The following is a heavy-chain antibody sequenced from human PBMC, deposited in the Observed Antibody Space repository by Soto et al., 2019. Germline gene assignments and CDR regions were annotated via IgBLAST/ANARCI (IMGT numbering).Heavy chain of an antibody. V-gene: IGHV3-7*05. CDR2: IKQDGSDK. CDR1: GFTFSSYW. D-gene: IGHD6-13*01. Sequence: EVQLVESGGGLVQPGGSLRLSCTASGFTFSSYWVTWVRQAPGKGLEWVANIKQDGSDKNYVDSVKGRFTISRDNAKNSLFLQMKRLRVEDTAIYYCATHPLEFARNWYTGYFDYWGQGTLVAVSS. J-gene: IGHJ4*02. CDR3: ATHPLEFARNWYTGYFDY.